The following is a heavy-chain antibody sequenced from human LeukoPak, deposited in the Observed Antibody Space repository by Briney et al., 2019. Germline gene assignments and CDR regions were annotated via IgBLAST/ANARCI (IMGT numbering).Heavy chain of an antibody. CDR1: GFTFSSYA. CDR2: ISGNGGST. J-gene: IGHJ4*02. V-gene: IGHV3-64D*06. Sequence: GGSLRLSCSASGFTFSSYAMHWVRQTPGKGLEYVSAISGNGGSTYYADSVKGRFTISRDNSKNTLYLQMSSLRAEDTAVYYCVKDAAAAGTASDYWGQGTLVTVSS. CDR3: VKDAAAAGTASDY. D-gene: IGHD6-13*01.